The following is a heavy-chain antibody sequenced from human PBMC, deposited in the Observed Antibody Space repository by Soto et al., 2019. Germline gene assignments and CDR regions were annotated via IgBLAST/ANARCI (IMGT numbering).Heavy chain of an antibody. CDR3: ARSSDSSGYWLSSDQNWFDP. Sequence: SETLSLTCTVSGGSISSYYWSWIRQPPGKGLELIGYFYYSGSTNYNPSLKSRVTMTRDTSISTAYMELSRLRSDDTAVYYCARSSDSSGYWLSSDQNWFDPWGQGTLVTVSS. J-gene: IGHJ5*02. CDR2: FYYSGST. V-gene: IGHV4-59*01. D-gene: IGHD3-22*01. CDR1: GGSISSYY.